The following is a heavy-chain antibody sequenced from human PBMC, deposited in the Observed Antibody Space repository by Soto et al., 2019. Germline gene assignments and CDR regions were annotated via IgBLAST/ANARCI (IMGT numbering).Heavy chain of an antibody. Sequence: QVQVVESGGGVVQPGRSLRLSCAASGFTFSSYGMHWVRQAPGKGLEWVAVIWYDGSNKYYADSVKGRFTISRDNSKNTLDLQMNSLRAEDTAVYYCAGDMTGYSYNGRAVWGHGTTVTDSS. CDR3: AGDMTGYSYNGRAV. CDR1: GFTFSSYG. V-gene: IGHV3-33*01. D-gene: IGHD2-15*01. CDR2: IWYDGSNK. J-gene: IGHJ6*02.